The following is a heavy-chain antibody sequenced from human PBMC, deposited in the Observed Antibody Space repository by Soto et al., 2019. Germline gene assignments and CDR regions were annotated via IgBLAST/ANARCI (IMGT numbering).Heavy chain of an antibody. D-gene: IGHD3-3*01. CDR3: AGGGRLLEWLIY. CDR1: GGSISSGGYY. V-gene: IGHV4-31*03. Sequence: QVQLQESGPGLVKPSQTLSLTCTVSGGSISSGGYYWSWIRQHPGKGLEWIGYIYYSGSTYYNPSLKRRVTISVDTSKNQFSLKLSSVTAADTAVYYCAGGGRLLEWLIYWGQGTLVTVSS. CDR2: IYYSGST. J-gene: IGHJ4*02.